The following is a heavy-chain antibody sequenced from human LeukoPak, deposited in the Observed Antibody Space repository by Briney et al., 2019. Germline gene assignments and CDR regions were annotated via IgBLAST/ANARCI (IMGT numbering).Heavy chain of an antibody. J-gene: IGHJ6*02. Sequence: GASVKVSCKASGGTFSSYAISWVRQAPGQGLEWMGRIIPILGIANYAQKFRGRVTITADKSTSTAYMELSSLRSEDTAVYYCARDLEIVVVRDDYGMDVWGQGTTVTVSS. CDR1: GGTFSSYA. V-gene: IGHV1-69*04. CDR2: IIPILGIA. CDR3: ARDLEIVVVRDDYGMDV. D-gene: IGHD3-22*01.